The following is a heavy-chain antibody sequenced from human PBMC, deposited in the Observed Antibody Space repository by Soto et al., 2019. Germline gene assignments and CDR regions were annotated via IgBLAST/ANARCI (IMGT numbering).Heavy chain of an antibody. J-gene: IGHJ6*02. Sequence: GGSLRLSCAASGFTFSNYAMSWVRQAPGKGLEWVSIISGRDGRTYYADSEKGRFTISRDNSKNTLYLQMNSLRAEDTAVYYCASLPMASYRFYGMDVWGQGTTVTVSS. CDR3: ASLPMASYRFYGMDV. CDR2: ISGRDGRT. D-gene: IGHD3-10*01. CDR1: GFTFSNYA. V-gene: IGHV3-23*01.